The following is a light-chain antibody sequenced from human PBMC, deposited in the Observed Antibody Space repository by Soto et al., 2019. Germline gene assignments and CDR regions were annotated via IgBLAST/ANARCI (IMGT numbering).Light chain of an antibody. Sequence: IQMPQSPTTLSPTLGDRVPITCRASQSISSWLAWYQQKPGKAPKLLIYDASSLESGVPSRFSDSGSGTEFTLTISSLQPDDFATYYCQQYNSYSLTFGQGTKVDIK. CDR3: QQYNSYSLT. J-gene: IGKJ1*01. CDR1: QSISSW. V-gene: IGKV1-5*01. CDR2: DAS.